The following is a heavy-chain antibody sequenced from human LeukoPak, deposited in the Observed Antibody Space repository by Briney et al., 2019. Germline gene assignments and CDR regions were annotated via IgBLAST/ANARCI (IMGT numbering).Heavy chain of an antibody. CDR1: GYTFTDYY. Sequence: SVNVSCKASGYTFTDYYIHWVRQAPGQGLEWVGWINPNSGATRYAQKFQGRVTMTRDTSIRTVHMELTSLRNDDTAVYYCARVNRMNDLWGLGTPVPVSS. D-gene: IGHD2-15*01. V-gene: IGHV1-2*02. J-gene: IGHJ4*02. CDR2: INPNSGAT. CDR3: ARVNRMNDL.